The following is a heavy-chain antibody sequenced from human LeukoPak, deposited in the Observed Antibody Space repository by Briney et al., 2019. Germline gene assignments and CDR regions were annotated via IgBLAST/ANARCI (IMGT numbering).Heavy chain of an antibody. D-gene: IGHD6-13*01. CDR2: ISGSGGST. Sequence: GGSLRLSCAASGFTFSSYAMSWVRQAPGKGLEWVSAISGSGGSTYYADSVKGRFTISRDNSKNTLYLQMNSLRAEDTAVYYCAKDVGGSSWFPYYFDYWGQGTLVTVSS. CDR1: GFTFSSYA. J-gene: IGHJ4*02. V-gene: IGHV3-23*01. CDR3: AKDVGGSSWFPYYFDY.